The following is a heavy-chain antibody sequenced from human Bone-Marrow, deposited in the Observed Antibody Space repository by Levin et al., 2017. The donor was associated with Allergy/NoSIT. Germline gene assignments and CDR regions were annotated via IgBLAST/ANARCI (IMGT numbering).Heavy chain of an antibody. J-gene: IGHJ4*02. CDR1: GLTFTNAW. V-gene: IGHV3-15*01. D-gene: IGHD3-3*01. CDR2: IKTNADGGTM. CDR3: TSGDFELWSGYYRFEY. Sequence: PGGSLRLSCAVSGLTFTNAWMNWVRQAPGKGLEWVGLIKTNADGGTMDYAAPVKGRSTISRDDSNNTLYLQMNSLKTEDTAVYYCTSGDFELWSGYYRFEYWGQGTLVTVSS.